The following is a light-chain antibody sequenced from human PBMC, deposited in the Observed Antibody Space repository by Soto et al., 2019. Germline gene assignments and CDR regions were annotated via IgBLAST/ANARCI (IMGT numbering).Light chain of an antibody. CDR3: QQSYTNPLS. CDR2: SAS. CDR1: QTIGRY. Sequence: DIQMTQSPSSLSASIGDRVTITCRASQTIGRYLNWYQQKPGKAPKLLIYSASGVVPSRFSGGGSGTEFTLTISSLQPEDSATYYCQQSYTNPLSFGGGTKVEIK. V-gene: IGKV1-39*01. J-gene: IGKJ4*01.